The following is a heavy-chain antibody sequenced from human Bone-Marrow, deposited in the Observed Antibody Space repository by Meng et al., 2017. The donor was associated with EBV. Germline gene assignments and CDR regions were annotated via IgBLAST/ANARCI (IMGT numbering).Heavy chain of an antibody. J-gene: IGHJ4*02. CDR3: ASESGRGFTPDY. V-gene: IGHV1-69*01. CDR1: GGTVMSDS. D-gene: IGHD3-10*01. CDR2: LIPMSDAL. Sequence: QGQVGQSGHEVKTPGSSVQVSCKTAGGTVMSDSTSWVRPAPGQGLEWMGWLIPMSDALHYAQKFQGRVTITADESTSTHYMDLSGLRSEDTAVYYCASESGRGFTPDYWGQGTLVTVSS.